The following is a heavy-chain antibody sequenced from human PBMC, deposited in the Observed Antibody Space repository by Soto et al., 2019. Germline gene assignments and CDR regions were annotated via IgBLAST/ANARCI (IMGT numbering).Heavy chain of an antibody. J-gene: IGHJ4*02. V-gene: IGHV1-69*08. CDR1: GGTFSSYT. Sequence: QVQLVQSGAEVQKPGSSVKVSCKASGGTFSSYTISWVRQAPAQGLEWMGRIIPILGIANYAQKFQGRVTITADKSTSTAYMELSSLRSEDTAVYYCAREIAVAGNYDYWGQGTLVTVSS. D-gene: IGHD6-19*01. CDR2: IIPILGIA. CDR3: AREIAVAGNYDY.